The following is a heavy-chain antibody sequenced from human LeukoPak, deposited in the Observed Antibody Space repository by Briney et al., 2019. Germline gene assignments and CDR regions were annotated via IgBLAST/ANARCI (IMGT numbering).Heavy chain of an antibody. CDR2: ISGSGGST. CDR1: GFTFSGYS. Sequence: GGSLRLSCAASGFTFSGYSMNWVRQAPGKGLEWVSAISGSGGSTYYADSVKGRFTISRDNSKNTLYLQMNSLRAEDTAVYYCAKDRPEGYFDYWGQGTLVTVSS. J-gene: IGHJ4*02. V-gene: IGHV3-23*01. CDR3: AKDRPEGYFDY. D-gene: IGHD1-14*01.